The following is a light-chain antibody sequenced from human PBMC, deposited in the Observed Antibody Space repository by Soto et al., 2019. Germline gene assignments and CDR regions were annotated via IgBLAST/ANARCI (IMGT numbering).Light chain of an antibody. Sequence: HSALTQPASVSGSPGQSITISCTRTSSDVGGYNYVSWYQQHPGKAPKLMIYDVSNRPSGVSNRFSGSKSGNTASLTISGLQAEDEADYYCSSYTSSSTYVFGNGTKVTVL. CDR3: SSYTSSSTYV. CDR2: DVS. J-gene: IGLJ1*01. V-gene: IGLV2-14*01. CDR1: SSDVGGYNY.